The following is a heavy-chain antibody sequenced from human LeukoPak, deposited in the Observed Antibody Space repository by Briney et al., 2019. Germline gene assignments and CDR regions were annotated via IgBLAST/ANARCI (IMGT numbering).Heavy chain of an antibody. J-gene: IGHJ6*02. CDR2: IKQDGSEK. D-gene: IGHD3-10*01. Sequence: GGSLRLSCAASGFTVSSNFMSWVRQAPGKGLEWVANIKQDGSEKYYVDSVKGRFTISRDNAKNSLYLQMNSLRAEDTAVYYCARDSGLLWFGELVSNGMDVWGQGTTVTVSS. V-gene: IGHV3-7*01. CDR3: ARDSGLLWFGELVSNGMDV. CDR1: GFTVSSNF.